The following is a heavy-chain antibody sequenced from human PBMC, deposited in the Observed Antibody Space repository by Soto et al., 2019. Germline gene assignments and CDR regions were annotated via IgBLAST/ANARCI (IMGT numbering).Heavy chain of an antibody. CDR3: ASALGYCSGGSCPLNDY. D-gene: IGHD2-15*01. J-gene: IGHJ4*02. CDR1: GFTFSSYS. Sequence: EVQLVESGGGLVQPGGSLRLSCAASGFTFSSYSMNWVRQAPGKGLEWVSYISSSSSTIYYADSVKGRFTISRDNAKNSLYLQMHSLRDEDTAVYYCASALGYCSGGSCPLNDYWGQGTLVTVSS. V-gene: IGHV3-48*02. CDR2: ISSSSSTI.